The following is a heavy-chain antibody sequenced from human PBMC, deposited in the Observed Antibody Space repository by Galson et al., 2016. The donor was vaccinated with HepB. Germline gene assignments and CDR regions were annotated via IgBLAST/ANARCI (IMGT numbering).Heavy chain of an antibody. CDR1: GFSLSTSGVA. CDR2: IYWDDDK. Sequence: PALVKPTQTLTLTCTFSGFSLSTSGVAVGWIRQPPGKALEWLALIYWDDDKRYSPSLKSRLTITKDTSKNQVVLTMTNMDPVDTGTYYCALPIPYYDNSGYYLRYFDYWGQGSLVTVSS. D-gene: IGHD3-22*01. J-gene: IGHJ4*02. V-gene: IGHV2-5*02. CDR3: ALPIPYYDNSGYYLRYFDY.